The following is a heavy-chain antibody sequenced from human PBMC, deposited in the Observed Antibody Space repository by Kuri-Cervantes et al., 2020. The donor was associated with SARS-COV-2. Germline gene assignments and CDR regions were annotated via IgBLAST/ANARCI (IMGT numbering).Heavy chain of an antibody. D-gene: IGHD1-1*01. Sequence: GESLKISCAASGFMLNNYGVHWVRQAPGKGLQWLALIAYDGSVKKYAESVKGRLTISRDNSQNTVYLQMNSLRAEDTAVYYCVRDGDHWNFDYWGQGTLVTVSS. J-gene: IGHJ4*02. CDR1: GFMLNNYG. CDR2: IAYDGSVK. CDR3: VRDGDHWNFDY. V-gene: IGHV3-30*03.